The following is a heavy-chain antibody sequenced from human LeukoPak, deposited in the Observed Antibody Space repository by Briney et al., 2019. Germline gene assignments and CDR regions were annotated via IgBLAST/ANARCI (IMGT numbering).Heavy chain of an antibody. Sequence: SVTVSCKASGGTFSSYAISWVRQAPGQGLEWMGRIIPILGIANYAQKFQGRVTITADKSTSTAYMELSSLRSEDTAVYYCARDLINSSGWYGVFDYWGQGTLVTVSS. D-gene: IGHD6-19*01. CDR1: GGTFSSYA. CDR2: IIPILGIA. V-gene: IGHV1-69*04. CDR3: ARDLINSSGWYGVFDY. J-gene: IGHJ4*02.